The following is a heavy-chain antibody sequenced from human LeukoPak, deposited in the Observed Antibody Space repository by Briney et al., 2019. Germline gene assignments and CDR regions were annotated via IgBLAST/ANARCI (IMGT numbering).Heavy chain of an antibody. CDR3: ARSGSGYFDY. Sequence: PGGSLRLSCAASGITLSVYLMSWVRQAPGKGLEWVANIKQDGSEKYYRDSVQGRFTISRDNAKNSLYLQMNSLRAEDTAVYYCARSGSGYFDYWGQGSLVTVSS. CDR1: GITLSVYL. CDR2: IKQDGSEK. J-gene: IGHJ4*02. V-gene: IGHV3-7*01.